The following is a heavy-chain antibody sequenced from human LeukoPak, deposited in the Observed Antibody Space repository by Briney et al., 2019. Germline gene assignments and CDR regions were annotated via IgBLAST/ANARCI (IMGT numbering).Heavy chain of an antibody. J-gene: IGHJ3*02. CDR3: ARAPELTDGAFDI. D-gene: IGHD1-14*01. V-gene: IGHV3-7*01. CDR2: IKQDGSEK. Sequence: PGGSLRLSCAASGFTFSSYAMSWVRQAPGKGLEWVANIKQDGSEKYYVDSVKGRFTISRDNAKNSLYLQMNSLRAEDTAVYYCARAPELTDGAFDIWGQGTMVTVSS. CDR1: GFTFSSYA.